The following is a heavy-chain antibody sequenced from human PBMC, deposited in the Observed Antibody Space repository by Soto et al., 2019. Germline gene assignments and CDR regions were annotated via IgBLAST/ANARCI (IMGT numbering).Heavy chain of an antibody. CDR1: GGSISSGGYS. CDR3: ARVYDYVWGSYRYSENWFDP. Sequence: SETLSLTCAVSGGSISSGGYSWSWIRQPPGKGLEWIGYIYHSGSTYYNPSLKSRVTISVDRSKNQFSLKLSSVTAADTAVYYCARVYDYVWGSYRYSENWFDPWGQGTLVNVSS. V-gene: IGHV4-30-2*01. J-gene: IGHJ5*02. D-gene: IGHD3-16*02. CDR2: IYHSGST.